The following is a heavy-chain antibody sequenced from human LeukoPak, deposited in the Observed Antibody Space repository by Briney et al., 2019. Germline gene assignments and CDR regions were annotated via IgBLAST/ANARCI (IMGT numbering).Heavy chain of an antibody. D-gene: IGHD3-10*01. CDR2: LYPDGRT. CDR3: AKAKGWYGEGYFDY. CDR1: GFAVSSNY. J-gene: IGHJ4*02. Sequence: GSLRLSCAASGFAVSSNYMNWVRPAPGKGLEWVSVLYPDGRTYYADSVKGRFTISRDVSKNTLFLQMTSLRAEDTAVYYCAKAKGWYGEGYFDYWGQGTLVTVSS. V-gene: IGHV3-53*01.